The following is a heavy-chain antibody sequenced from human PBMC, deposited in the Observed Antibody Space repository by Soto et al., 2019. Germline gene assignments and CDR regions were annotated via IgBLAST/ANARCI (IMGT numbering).Heavy chain of an antibody. V-gene: IGHV3-73*01. Sequence: LRLSCAASGFTFSGSAIHWVRQASGKGLEWIGLITNKSDTYATAYVASVRGRFTISRDDSENTAYLQMNSLKTEDTAVYYCIPDIVVVVAARWGQGTLVTVSS. D-gene: IGHD2-15*01. J-gene: IGHJ4*01. CDR3: IPDIVVVVAAR. CDR1: GFTFSGSA. CDR2: ITNKSDTYAT.